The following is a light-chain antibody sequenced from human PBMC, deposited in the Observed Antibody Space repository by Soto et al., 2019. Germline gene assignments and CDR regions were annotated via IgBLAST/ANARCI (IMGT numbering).Light chain of an antibody. CDR3: QSYDSSLSGFYV. CDR2: ANN. J-gene: IGLJ1*01. CDR1: NSNIGAGYD. Sequence: QSVLTQPPSVSGAPGQRVTISCTGSNSNIGAGYDVHWYQQLPGTAPKLLIYANNNRPSGVPDRFSGSKSGTSASLAITGLQAEDEADYFCQSYDSSLSGFYVFGTGTKLTVL. V-gene: IGLV1-40*01.